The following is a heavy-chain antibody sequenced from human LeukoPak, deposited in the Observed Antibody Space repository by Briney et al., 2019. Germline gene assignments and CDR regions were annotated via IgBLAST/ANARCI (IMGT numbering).Heavy chain of an antibody. V-gene: IGHV1-46*01. CDR1: GFTFSSYG. Sequence: GGSLRLSCAASGFTFSSYGMHWVRQAPGQGLEWMGIINPSGGSTSYAQKFQGRVTMTRDTSTSTVYMELSSLRSEDTAVYYCARGGAVVVPAALGHYFDYWGQGTLVTVSS. CDR2: INPSGGST. J-gene: IGHJ4*02. D-gene: IGHD2-2*01. CDR3: ARGGAVVVPAALGHYFDY.